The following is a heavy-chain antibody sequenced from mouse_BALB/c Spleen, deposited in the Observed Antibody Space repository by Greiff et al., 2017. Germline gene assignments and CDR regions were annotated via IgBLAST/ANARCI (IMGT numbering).Heavy chain of an antibody. V-gene: IGHV5-4*02. D-gene: IGHD2-14*01. J-gene: IGHJ4*01. Sequence: DVKLVESGGGLVKPGGSLKLSCAASGFTFSDYYMYWVRQTPEKRLEWVATISDGGSYTYYPDSVKGRFTISRDNAKNNLYLQMSSLKSEDTAMYCCARIGRRAMDYWGQGTSVTVSS. CDR2: ISDGGSYT. CDR1: GFTFSDYY. CDR3: ARIGRRAMDY.